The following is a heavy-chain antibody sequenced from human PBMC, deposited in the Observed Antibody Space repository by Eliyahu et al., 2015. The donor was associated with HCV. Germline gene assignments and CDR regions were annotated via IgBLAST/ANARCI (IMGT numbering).Heavy chain of an antibody. CDR1: GGXIXTXX. D-gene: IGHD6-19*01. CDR3: ASGGGGIAVTGTGGWFDP. CDR2: IHYSGST. Sequence: QVQLQESGPGLVKPSETLSLTCTVSGGXIXTXXWSWIRQPPGKGLEWIGYIHYSGSTNYNPSFRSRVTISVDTSKNQFSLKMTSVTAADTAMYYCASGGGGIAVTGTGGWFDPWGQGTLVTVSS. V-gene: IGHV4-59*01. J-gene: IGHJ5*02.